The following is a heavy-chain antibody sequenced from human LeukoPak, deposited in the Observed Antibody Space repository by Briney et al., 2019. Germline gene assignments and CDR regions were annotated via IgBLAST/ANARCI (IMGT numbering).Heavy chain of an antibody. CDR1: GFTFSSYS. J-gene: IGHJ6*02. CDR3: ARAGRGRYQLLSSYGMDV. V-gene: IGHV3-21*01. CDR2: ITSSSSYI. D-gene: IGHD2-2*01. Sequence: GGSLSLSCAVSGFTFSSYSMNCARPPPGKGLEWVSSITSSSSYIYYADSVKGRFTISRDNAKNSLYLQMNSLRAEDTAVYYCARAGRGRYQLLSSYGMDVWGQGTTVTVSS.